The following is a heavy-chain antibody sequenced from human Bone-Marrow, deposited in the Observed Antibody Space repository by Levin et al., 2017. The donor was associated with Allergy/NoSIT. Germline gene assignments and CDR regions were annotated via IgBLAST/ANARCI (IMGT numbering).Heavy chain of an antibody. Sequence: GASVKVSCTASGGTLRTYALSWVRQAPGQGLEWVGGIIPLFGSPHYSQKFQGRVTITADKAASTVYMEMRSLKSEDTAIYYCAIPYGLYEKDVWGQGTAVTVSS. CDR2: IIPLFGSP. CDR1: GGTLRTYA. CDR3: AIPYGLYEKDV. D-gene: IGHD2/OR15-2a*01. J-gene: IGHJ6*02. V-gene: IGHV1-69*06.